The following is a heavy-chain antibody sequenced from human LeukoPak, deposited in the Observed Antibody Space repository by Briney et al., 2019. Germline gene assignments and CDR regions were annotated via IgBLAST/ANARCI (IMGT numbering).Heavy chain of an antibody. CDR3: ARGGEARGVHYFDY. J-gene: IGHJ4*02. CDR2: IYTSGST. Sequence: SETLSLTCTVSGGSISSYYWSWIRQPAGRGLEWIGRIYTSGSTNYNPSLKSRVTMSVDTSKNQFSLKLSSVTAADTAVYYCARGGEARGVHYFDYWGQGTLVTVSS. D-gene: IGHD3-10*01. V-gene: IGHV4-4*07. CDR1: GGSISSYY.